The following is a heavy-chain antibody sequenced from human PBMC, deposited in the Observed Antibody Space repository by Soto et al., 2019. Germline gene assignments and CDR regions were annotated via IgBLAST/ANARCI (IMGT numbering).Heavy chain of an antibody. J-gene: IGHJ6*02. V-gene: IGHV5-51*01. CDR1: GYSFSNYW. Sequence: GESLKISCEGSGYSFSNYWIAWVRQMPGKGLEWMGIIYPADSDTRYSPSFQGQVTISADKSISTAYLQWSSLKASDTAMYYCARPWNSYYYGMDVWGQGTTVTVSS. CDR2: IYPADSDT. CDR3: ARPWNSYYYGMDV. D-gene: IGHD1-1*01.